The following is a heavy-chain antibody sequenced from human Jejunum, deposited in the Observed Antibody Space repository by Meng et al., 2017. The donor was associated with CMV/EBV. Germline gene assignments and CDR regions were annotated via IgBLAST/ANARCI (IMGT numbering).Heavy chain of an antibody. D-gene: IGHD2-15*01. CDR3: VRAILCPDTRCFPLDH. J-gene: IGHJ4*02. Sequence: DGETRDWIRKGPGKGLEWISLSNWDGETKKYADSGNGRFTVSRDNGNNTLYLQLNSLRSEDSALYYCVRAILCPDTRCFPLDHWGRGTRVTVSS. CDR2: SNWDGETK. V-gene: IGHV3-43*01. CDR1: DGET.